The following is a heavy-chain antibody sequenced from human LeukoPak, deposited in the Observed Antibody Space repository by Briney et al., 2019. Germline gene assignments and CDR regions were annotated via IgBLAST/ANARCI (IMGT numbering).Heavy chain of an antibody. J-gene: IGHJ4*02. CDR2: FSGSGGST. Sequence: PGGSLRLSCAASGFTFSSYSMNWVRQAPGKGLEWVSAFSGSGGSTYYADSVKGRFTISRDNSKNTLYLQMNSLRAEDTAVYYCAKIRVGATIFDYWGQGTLVTVSS. CDR3: AKIRVGATIFDY. V-gene: IGHV3-23*01. D-gene: IGHD1-26*01. CDR1: GFTFSSYS.